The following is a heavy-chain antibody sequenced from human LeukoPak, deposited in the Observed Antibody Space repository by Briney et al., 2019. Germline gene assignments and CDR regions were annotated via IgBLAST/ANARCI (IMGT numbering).Heavy chain of an antibody. CDR3: AKVPGIAVADPFDY. D-gene: IGHD6-19*01. Sequence: GGSLRLSCAASGFTFSSYAMHWVRQAPGKGLEWVAVISYDGSNKYYADSVKGRFTISRDNSKNTLYLQMNSLRAEDTAVYYCAKVPGIAVADPFDYWGQGTLVTVSS. V-gene: IGHV3-30-3*01. CDR2: ISYDGSNK. J-gene: IGHJ4*02. CDR1: GFTFSSYA.